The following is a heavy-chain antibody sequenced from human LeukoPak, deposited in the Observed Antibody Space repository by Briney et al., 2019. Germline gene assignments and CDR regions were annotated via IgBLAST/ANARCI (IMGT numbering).Heavy chain of an antibody. J-gene: IGHJ5*02. CDR1: GYTFTGYY. CDR3: ARYILASNFFDP. CDR2: IDPSRGGT. D-gene: IGHD2-15*01. Sequence: APVKVSCKASGYTFTGYYIHWFRQAPGHGLEWVGWIDPSRGGTNYAKKFQGRVTTTSDTSITTAYMELSSLISDDTAVYYCARYILASNFFDPWGQGTLVTVSS. V-gene: IGHV1-2*02.